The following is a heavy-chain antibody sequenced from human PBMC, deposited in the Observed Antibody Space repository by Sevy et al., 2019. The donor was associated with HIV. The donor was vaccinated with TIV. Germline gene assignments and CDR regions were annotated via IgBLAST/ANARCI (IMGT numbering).Heavy chain of an antibody. V-gene: IGHV4-39*01. CDR1: GDSISNGDYY. Sequence: SETLSLTCTVSGDSISNGDYYWGWIRQPSGKWLEWIGSIYYSGSTYYNPSLMSRVTISVDTSRNQFSLKLSSVTAADTAVYYCARPQYGGSHLLFDYWGQGTLVTVSS. D-gene: IGHD5-12*01. CDR2: IYYSGST. J-gene: IGHJ4*02. CDR3: ARPQYGGSHLLFDY.